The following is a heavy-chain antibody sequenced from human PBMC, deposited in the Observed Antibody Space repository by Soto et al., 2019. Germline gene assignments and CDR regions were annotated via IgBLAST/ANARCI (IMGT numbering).Heavy chain of an antibody. V-gene: IGHV4-59*08. Sequence: QVQLQESGPGLVKPSETLSLTCTVSGGSISSYYWSWIRQPPGKGLEWIGYIYYSGSTNYNPSLKRRVTISVDTSKNQFSLKRSSVTAADTAVYYCARRWGGVFDIWGQGTMVTVSS. D-gene: IGHD1-26*01. J-gene: IGHJ3*02. CDR2: IYYSGST. CDR1: GGSISSYY. CDR3: ARRWGGVFDI.